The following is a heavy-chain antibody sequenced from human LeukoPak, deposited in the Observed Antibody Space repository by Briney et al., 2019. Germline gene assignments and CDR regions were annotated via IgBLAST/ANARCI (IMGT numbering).Heavy chain of an antibody. CDR2: ISSDGGAI. V-gene: IGHV3-48*01. J-gene: IGHJ4*02. Sequence: GGSLRLSCAASGFTFTTYMMNWVRQTPGKGLEWVSYISSDGGAIYYADSVKGRFTISRDNAQTSLYLQMNNLRAEDTAVYYCVRELANWGQGALVTVSS. CDR3: VRELAN. CDR1: GFTFTTYM.